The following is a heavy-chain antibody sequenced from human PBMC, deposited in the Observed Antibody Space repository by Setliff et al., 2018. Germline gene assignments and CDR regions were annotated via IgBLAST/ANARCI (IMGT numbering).Heavy chain of an antibody. CDR3: ARGGGYGSGGSFHNAPFDY. Sequence: SETLSLTCAVSGYSISSGYYWGWIRQPPGKGLEWIGSIYHSGSTYYNPSLKSRVTISVDTSKNQFSLKLSSVTAADTALCYCARGGGYGSGGSFHNAPFDYWGQGMPVTVSS. CDR1: GYSISSGYY. CDR2: IYHSGST. V-gene: IGHV4-38-2*01. J-gene: IGHJ4*02. D-gene: IGHD3-10*01.